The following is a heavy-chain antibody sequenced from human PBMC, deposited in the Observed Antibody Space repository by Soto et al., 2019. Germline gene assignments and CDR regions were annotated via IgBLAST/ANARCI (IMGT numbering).Heavy chain of an antibody. CDR2: IYYSGST. Sequence: KPSETLSLTCTVSGGSISSGGYHWSWIRQHPGKGLEWIGYIYYSGSTYYNPSPKSRVTISVDTSKNQFSLKLSSVTAADTAVYYCARGKNWFDPWGQGTLVTVSS. V-gene: IGHV4-31*03. CDR1: GGSISSGGYH. J-gene: IGHJ5*02. CDR3: ARGKNWFDP.